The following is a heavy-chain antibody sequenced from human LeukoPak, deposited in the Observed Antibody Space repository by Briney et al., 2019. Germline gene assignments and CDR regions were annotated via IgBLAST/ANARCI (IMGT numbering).Heavy chain of an antibody. CDR3: AREVIAARPGNYYYYMDV. CDR1: GGTFSSYA. D-gene: IGHD6-6*01. J-gene: IGHJ6*03. V-gene: IGHV1-69*05. CDR2: IIPIFGTA. Sequence: RASVKVSCKASGGTFSSYAISWVRQAPGQGLEWMGGIIPIFGTANYAQKFQGRVTITTDESTSTAYMELSSLRSEDTAVYYCAREVIAARPGNYYYYMDVWGKGTTVTVSS.